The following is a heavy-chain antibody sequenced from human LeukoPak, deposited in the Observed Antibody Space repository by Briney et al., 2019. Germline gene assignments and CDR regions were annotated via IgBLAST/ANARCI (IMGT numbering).Heavy chain of an antibody. CDR3: ARAYYYDSSGYLILDY. V-gene: IGHV4-39*01. CDR2: IYYSGST. J-gene: IGHJ4*02. D-gene: IGHD3-22*01. Sequence: PSETLSLTCTVSGGSISSSSYYWGWIRQPPGKGLEWIGSIYYSGSTYYNPSLKSRVTISVDTSKNQFSLKLSSVTAADTAVYYCARAYYYDSSGYLILDYWGQGTLVTVSS. CDR1: GGSISSSSYY.